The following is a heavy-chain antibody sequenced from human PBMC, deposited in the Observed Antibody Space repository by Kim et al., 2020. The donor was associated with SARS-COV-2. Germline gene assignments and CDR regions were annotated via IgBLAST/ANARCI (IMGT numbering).Heavy chain of an antibody. D-gene: IGHD2-2*01. CDR2: IYYSGST. V-gene: IGHV4-31*03. Sequence: SETLSLTCTVSGGSISSGGYYWSWIRQHPGKGLEWIGYIYYSGSTYYNPSLKSRVTISVDTSKNQFSLKLSSVTAADTAVYYCARDLQISGVVPAANRSDYYYGMDVWGQGTTVTVSS. J-gene: IGHJ6*02. CDR1: GGSISSGGYY. CDR3: ARDLQISGVVPAANRSDYYYGMDV.